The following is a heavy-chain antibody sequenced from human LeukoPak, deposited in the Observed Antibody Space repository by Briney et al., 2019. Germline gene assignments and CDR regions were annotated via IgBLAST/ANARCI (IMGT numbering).Heavy chain of an antibody. V-gene: IGHV1-69*13. D-gene: IGHD5-12*01. J-gene: IGHJ6*02. Sequence: ASVKVSCKASGYTFTSYGISWVRQAPGQGLEWMGGIIPIFGTANYAQKFQGRVTITADESTSTAYMELSSLRSEDTAVYYCASPRVATTYYYYGMDVWGQGTTVTVSS. CDR2: IIPIFGTA. CDR1: GYTFTSYG. CDR3: ASPRVATTYYYYGMDV.